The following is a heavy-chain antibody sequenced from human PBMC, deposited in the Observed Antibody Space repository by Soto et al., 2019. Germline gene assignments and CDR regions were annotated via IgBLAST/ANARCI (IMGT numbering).Heavy chain of an antibody. CDR2: ISGSGGST. Sequence: GSLRLSCAASGFTFSSYAMSWVRQAPGKGLEWVSAISGSGGSTYYADSVKGRFTISRDNSKNTLYLQMNSLRAEDTAVYYCAKDPTLDSSSWYSVDRFDPWGQGTLVTVSS. CDR3: AKDPTLDSSSWYSVDRFDP. CDR1: GFTFSSYA. D-gene: IGHD6-13*01. V-gene: IGHV3-23*01. J-gene: IGHJ5*02.